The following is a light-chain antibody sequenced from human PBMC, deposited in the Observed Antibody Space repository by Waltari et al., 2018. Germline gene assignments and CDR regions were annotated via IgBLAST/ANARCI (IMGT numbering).Light chain of an antibody. J-gene: IGLJ3*02. CDR1: NIGRKR. Sequence: SYVLTQPPSESVARGKTAKITCGGNNIGRKRVNRYQHKSGQAPVLVIYYDSDRPSGIPERFSGSNSGNTATLTISRVEAVDEADYHCQVWDSSSDHRVFGGGTKLTVL. V-gene: IGLV3-21*01. CDR3: QVWDSSSDHRV. CDR2: YDS.